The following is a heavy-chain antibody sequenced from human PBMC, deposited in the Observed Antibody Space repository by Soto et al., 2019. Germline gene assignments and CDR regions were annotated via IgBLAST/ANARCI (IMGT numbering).Heavy chain of an antibody. J-gene: IGHJ5*02. CDR3: ARKDKSGYFNWFDP. V-gene: IGHV5-51*01. Sequence: GESLKISCRTSGYRFTSYWIAWVRQMPGRGLEWMGIIFPSDSDTRYSPSFQGQVTISADRSTSTVFLQWASLKASDTAVYFCARKDKSGYFNWFDPWGQGTLVTVSS. CDR1: GYRFTSYW. CDR2: IFPSDSDT. D-gene: IGHD3-22*01.